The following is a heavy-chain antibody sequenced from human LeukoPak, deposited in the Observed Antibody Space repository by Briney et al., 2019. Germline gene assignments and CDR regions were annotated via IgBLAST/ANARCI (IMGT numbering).Heavy chain of an antibody. Sequence: SETLSLTCAVSGGSISSSNWWSWVRQPPGRGLEWIGEIFHGGSTNYNPSLKSRVTMSEDKSKNQFSLKLSSVTAADTAVYYCARWDYGDTGGFDYWGQGTLVTVSS. D-gene: IGHD4-17*01. V-gene: IGHV4-4*02. CDR2: IFHGGST. CDR3: ARWDYGDTGGFDY. CDR1: GGSISSSNW. J-gene: IGHJ4*02.